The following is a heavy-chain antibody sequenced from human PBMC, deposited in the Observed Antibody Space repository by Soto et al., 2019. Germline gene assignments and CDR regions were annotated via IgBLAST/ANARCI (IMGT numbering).Heavy chain of an antibody. CDR3: ARAMNDYGSGRYFDR. CDR2: VYYTGTT. Sequence: SGTLSLTCTVSGGSISSYFYIWVRQPPGKGLEWIGSVYYTGTTDYNPSLKSRVTISVDTSKTQFSLNLRSVTAADTAVYYCARAMNDYGSGRYFDRWGQGTLVTVS. J-gene: IGHJ4*02. CDR1: GGSISSYF. V-gene: IGHV4-59*01. D-gene: IGHD4-17*01.